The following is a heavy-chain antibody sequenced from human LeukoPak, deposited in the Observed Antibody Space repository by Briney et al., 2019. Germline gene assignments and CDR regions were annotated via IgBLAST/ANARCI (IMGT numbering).Heavy chain of an antibody. Sequence: SEALSLTCTVSGGSVSSGSYYWSWIRQPPGKGLEWIGEINHSGSTNYNPSLKSRVTISVDTSKNQFSLKLSSVTAADTAVYYCARGDQLGNYYDSSGYYPFDYWGQGTLVTVSS. J-gene: IGHJ4*02. CDR1: GGSVSSGSYY. D-gene: IGHD3-22*01. V-gene: IGHV4-39*07. CDR2: INHSGST. CDR3: ARGDQLGNYYDSSGYYPFDY.